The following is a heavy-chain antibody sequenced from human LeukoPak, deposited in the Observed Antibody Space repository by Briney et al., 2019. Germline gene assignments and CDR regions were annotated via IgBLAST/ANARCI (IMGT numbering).Heavy chain of an antibody. D-gene: IGHD3-10*01. Sequence: GGSLRLSCAASGFTLSTYSMNWVRQAPGKGLEWVSFISTSSSYIYYADSVKGRFTISRDNVKNSLYLQMNSLRAEDTAVYSCARVNDYDSGSLYRPIDYWGQGTLVTVSS. CDR3: ARVNDYDSGSLYRPIDY. CDR2: ISTSSSYI. J-gene: IGHJ4*02. V-gene: IGHV3-21*01. CDR1: GFTLSTYS.